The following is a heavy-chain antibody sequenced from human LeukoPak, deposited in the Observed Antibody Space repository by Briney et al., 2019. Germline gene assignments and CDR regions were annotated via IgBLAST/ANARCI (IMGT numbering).Heavy chain of an antibody. CDR3: ARDRYYDSSDYFYNSYFDN. J-gene: IGHJ4*02. V-gene: IGHV4-39*02. Sequence: SETLSLTCTVSGGSINSNDYRGWIRQPPGRGLEYIGSVYYNGNTYYNPSLKSRVTISRDSSKNQISLKVTSVTAADTAVYYYARDRYYDSSDYFYNSYFDNWGQGTLVTVSS. D-gene: IGHD3-22*01. CDR1: GGSINSNDY. CDR2: VYYNGNT.